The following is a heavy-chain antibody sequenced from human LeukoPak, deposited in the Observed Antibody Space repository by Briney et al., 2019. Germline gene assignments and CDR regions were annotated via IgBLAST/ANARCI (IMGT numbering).Heavy chain of an antibody. J-gene: IGHJ4*02. Sequence: TGGSLRLSCAASGFTFSSYSMNWVRQAPGKGLEWVSYISSSSSTIYYADSVKGRFTISRDNAKNSLYLQMNSLRAEDTAVYYCARAEHCSSTSCYGFDYWGQGTLVTVSS. V-gene: IGHV3-48*04. D-gene: IGHD2-2*01. CDR1: GFTFSSYS. CDR3: ARAEHCSSTSCYGFDY. CDR2: ISSSSSTI.